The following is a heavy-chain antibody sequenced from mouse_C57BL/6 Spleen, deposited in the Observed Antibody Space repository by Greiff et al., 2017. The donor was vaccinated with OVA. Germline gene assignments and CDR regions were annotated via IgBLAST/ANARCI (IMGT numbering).Heavy chain of an antibody. D-gene: IGHD2-3*01. J-gene: IGHJ3*01. V-gene: IGHV10-1*01. CDR3: VIDGYCDGLAY. Sequence: EVHLVESGGGLVQPKGSLKLSCAASGFSFNTYAMNWVRQAPGKGLEWVARISSKSNNYATYYADSVKDRFTISREDSESMLYLQMNNLKTEDADMYYCVIDGYCDGLAYWGKGTLVTVSA. CDR1: GFSFNTYA. CDR2: ISSKSNNYAT.